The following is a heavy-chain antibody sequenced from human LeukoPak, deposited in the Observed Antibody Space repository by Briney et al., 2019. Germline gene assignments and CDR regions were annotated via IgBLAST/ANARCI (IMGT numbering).Heavy chain of an antibody. CDR1: GFTFSSYS. Sequence: GGSLSLSCAASGFTFSSYSMDWVRQAPGKGLEWVSYISSSSSTIYYADSVKGRFTISRDNAKNSLYLQMNSLRAEDTAVYYCARESNSGSYYAFDIWGQGTMVTVSS. CDR2: ISSSSSTI. D-gene: IGHD1-26*01. J-gene: IGHJ3*02. V-gene: IGHV3-48*01. CDR3: ARESNSGSYYAFDI.